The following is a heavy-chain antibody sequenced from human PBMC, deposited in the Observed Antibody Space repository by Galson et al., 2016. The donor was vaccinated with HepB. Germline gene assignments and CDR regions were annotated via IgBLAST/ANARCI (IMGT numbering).Heavy chain of an antibody. CDR3: ARDLTGSWYGYYDY. J-gene: IGHJ4*02. Sequence: SLRLSCAASGFIFNNYGMHWVRQAPGKGLEWVAVIWFDGSNKYYADSVKGRFTISRDNSKNTLYLQMNSLRVEDTAVYYCARDLTGSWYGYYDYWGQGTLVTVSS. D-gene: IGHD6-13*01. CDR2: IWFDGSNK. V-gene: IGHV3-33*01. CDR1: GFIFNNYG.